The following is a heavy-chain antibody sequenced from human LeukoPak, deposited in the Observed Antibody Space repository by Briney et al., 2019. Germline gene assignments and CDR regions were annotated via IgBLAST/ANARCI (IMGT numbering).Heavy chain of an antibody. J-gene: IGHJ4*02. D-gene: IGHD4-11*01. V-gene: IGHV3-43*02. CDR1: GFTLDDYA. Sequence: GGSLRLSCAASGFTLDDYAMHWVRQAPGKGLEWVSLISGDGVSTYYADSLKGRFTIFRDNSKNSLYLQMNSLRTEDTALYYCAKGTYMTTVTTFDYWGQGTLVTVPS. CDR2: ISGDGVST. CDR3: AKGTYMTTVTTFDY.